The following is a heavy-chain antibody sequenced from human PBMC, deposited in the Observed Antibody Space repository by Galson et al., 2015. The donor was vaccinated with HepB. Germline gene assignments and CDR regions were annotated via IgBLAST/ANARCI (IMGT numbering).Heavy chain of an antibody. Sequence: LSLTCTVPGGSISSSSYYWGWIRQPPGKGLEWIGSIYYSGSTYYNPSLKSRVTISVDTSKNQFSLKLSSVTAADTAVYYCARREYYTYYFDYWGQGTLVTVSS. CDR3: ARREYYTYYFDY. CDR1: GGSISSSSYY. J-gene: IGHJ4*02. V-gene: IGHV4-39*01. D-gene: IGHD1-26*01. CDR2: IYYSGST.